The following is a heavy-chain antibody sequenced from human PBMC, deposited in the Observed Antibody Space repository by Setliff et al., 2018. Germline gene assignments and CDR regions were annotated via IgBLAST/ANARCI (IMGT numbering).Heavy chain of an antibody. D-gene: IGHD1-26*01. Sequence: PGGSLRLSCAASGFTFSSSAMAWVRQAPGKGLEWVSAISSTITSAYYADSVKGRFTISRDNVKNSLYLQMNSLRAEDTALYYCARTHRVEATLDFWGRGTLVTVSS. CDR1: GFTFSSSA. V-gene: IGHV3-23*01. CDR3: ARTHRVEATLDF. J-gene: IGHJ4*02. CDR2: ISSTITSA.